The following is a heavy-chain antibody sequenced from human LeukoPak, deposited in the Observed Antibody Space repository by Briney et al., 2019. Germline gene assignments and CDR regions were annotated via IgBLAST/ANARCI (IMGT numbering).Heavy chain of an antibody. D-gene: IGHD2-2*01. Sequence: ASVKVSCKASGYTFTSYGISWVRQAPGQGLEWMGWISAYNGNPNYAQKLQGRVTMTTDTSTSTAYMELRSLRSDDTAVYYCARDDMYCSSTSCYGDAFDIWGQGTMVTVSS. V-gene: IGHV1-18*01. J-gene: IGHJ3*02. CDR1: GYTFTSYG. CDR3: ARDDMYCSSTSCYGDAFDI. CDR2: ISAYNGNP.